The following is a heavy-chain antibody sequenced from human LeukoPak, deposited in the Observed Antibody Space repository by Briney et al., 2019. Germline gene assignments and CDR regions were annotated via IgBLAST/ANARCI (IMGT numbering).Heavy chain of an antibody. Sequence: PGGSLRLSCAASGFIFSRYWMTWVRQAPWKGLEWVSYISPSGSTMQYADSVEGRFTISRDNAKNSLYLQMNSLRAEDTAVYYCARDEEAAGTRYFDPWGQGTLVTVSS. CDR2: ISPSGSTM. V-gene: IGHV3-48*04. J-gene: IGHJ5*02. CDR1: GFIFSRYW. D-gene: IGHD6-13*01. CDR3: ARDEEAAGTRYFDP.